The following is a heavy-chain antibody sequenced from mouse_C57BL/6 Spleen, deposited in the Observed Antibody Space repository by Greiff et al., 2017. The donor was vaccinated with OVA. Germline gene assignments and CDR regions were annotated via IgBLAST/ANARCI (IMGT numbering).Heavy chain of an antibody. Sequence: VQLQQSGPELVKPGASVKISCKASGYTFTDYYMNWVKQSHGKSLEWIGDINPNNGGTSYNQKFKGKATLTVDKSSSTAYMELRSLTSEDSAVYYCARECPDYWGQGTTLTVSS. CDR3: ARECPDY. V-gene: IGHV1-26*01. J-gene: IGHJ2*01. CDR2: INPNNGGT. CDR1: GYTFTDYY.